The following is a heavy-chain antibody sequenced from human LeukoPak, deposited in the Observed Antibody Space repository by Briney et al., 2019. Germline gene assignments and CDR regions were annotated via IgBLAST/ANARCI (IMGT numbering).Heavy chain of an antibody. V-gene: IGHV4-30-4*01. J-gene: IGHJ3*02. D-gene: IGHD5-24*01. CDR3: AREDGRRDGYNYAFDI. CDR1: GGSISSGDYY. Sequence: SQTLSLTCTVSGGSISSGDYYWSWIRQPPGTGLEWIGYIYYSGSTYYNPSLKSRVTISVDTSKNQFSLKLSSVTAAGTAVYYCAREDGRRDGYNYAFDIWGQGTMVTVSS. CDR2: IYYSGST.